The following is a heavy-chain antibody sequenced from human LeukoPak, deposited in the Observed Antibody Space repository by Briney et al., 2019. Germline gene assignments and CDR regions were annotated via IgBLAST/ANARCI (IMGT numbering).Heavy chain of an antibody. J-gene: IGHJ4*02. V-gene: IGHV3-23*01. CDR3: ATNQYSSSCY. CDR2: INSGGGST. D-gene: IGHD6-13*01. Sequence: GGSPRLSCAASGFTFSSYSMSWVRQAPGKGLEWVSAINSGGGSTYYADSVKGRFTISRDNSKNTLFLQMNSLRAEDTAVYYCATNQYSSSCYWGQGTLVTVSS. CDR1: GFTFSSYS.